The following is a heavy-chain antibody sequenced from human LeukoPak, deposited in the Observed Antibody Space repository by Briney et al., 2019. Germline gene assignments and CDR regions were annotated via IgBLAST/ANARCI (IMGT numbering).Heavy chain of an antibody. CDR1: GFTFNYYA. J-gene: IGHJ4*02. V-gene: IGHV3-23*01. Sequence: GGSLRLSCAASGFTFNYYAMSWVSQAPGKGLEWVSGISDNEGSTYYTDSVKGRFTISIDNTKNTVYLQMNNLRPDDTAVYFCARHDSFIPYWGQGTLVTVSS. CDR2: ISDNEGST. D-gene: IGHD5-18*01. CDR3: ARHDSFIPY.